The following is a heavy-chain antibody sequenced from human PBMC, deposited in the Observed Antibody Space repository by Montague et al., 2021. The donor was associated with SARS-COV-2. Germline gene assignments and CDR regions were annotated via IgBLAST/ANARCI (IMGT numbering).Heavy chain of an antibody. V-gene: IGHV4-39*02. J-gene: IGHJ3*02. CDR3: ARRGRKLLPVATTIGGFDI. CDR1: GDSISSNNYY. D-gene: IGHD5-12*01. Sequence: SETLSLTCTVSGDSISSNNYYWDWIRQPPGKGLEWIGSIYVSGSTYYNPSLKSRVTISVDTSKNHFSLKLNSVTAADTAVYYCARRGRKLLPVATTIGGFDIWGQGTMVTVSS. CDR2: IYVSGST.